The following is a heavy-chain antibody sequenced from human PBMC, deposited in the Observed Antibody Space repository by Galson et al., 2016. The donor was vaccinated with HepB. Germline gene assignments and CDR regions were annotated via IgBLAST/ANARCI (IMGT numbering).Heavy chain of an antibody. Sequence: SLRLSCAASGFTFSSYAMSWVRQAPGKGLEWVSAISGSDGSTYYADSVKGRFTISRDNSKNTLYLQMNSLRAEDTAVHYCAKGQQLAYFDYWGQGTLVTVSS. D-gene: IGHD6-13*01. CDR3: AKGQQLAYFDY. CDR1: GFTFSSYA. J-gene: IGHJ4*02. CDR2: ISGSDGST. V-gene: IGHV3-23*01.